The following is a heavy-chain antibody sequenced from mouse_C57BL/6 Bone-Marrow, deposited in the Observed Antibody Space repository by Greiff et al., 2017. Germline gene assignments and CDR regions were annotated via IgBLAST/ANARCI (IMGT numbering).Heavy chain of an antibody. CDR3: TTGITTVVATRYFDV. D-gene: IGHD1-1*01. CDR2: IDPENGDT. J-gene: IGHJ1*03. V-gene: IGHV14-4*01. Sequence: VQLQQSGAELVRPGASVKLSCTASGFNIKDDYMHWVKQRPEQGLEWIGWIDPENGDTEYASKFQGKATITAETSSNTAYLQLSSLTSEDTAVYYCTTGITTVVATRYFDVWGTGTTVTVSS. CDR1: GFNIKDDY.